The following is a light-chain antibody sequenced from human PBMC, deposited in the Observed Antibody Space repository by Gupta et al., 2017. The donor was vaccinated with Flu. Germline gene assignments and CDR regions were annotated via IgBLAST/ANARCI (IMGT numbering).Light chain of an antibody. Sequence: DIVMTQSPCSLPVSLGERATINCKSSQSVLNVSNNKNYITWYQQKPGQPPKLLIYWASTREDGVPDRFSGRGSGTDFTLSISSLQAEDVAVYYCQKEDNIPYTFGQGTTVEI. CDR2: WAS. CDR3: QKEDNIPYT. CDR1: QSVLNVSNNKNY. J-gene: IGKJ2*01. V-gene: IGKV4-1*01.